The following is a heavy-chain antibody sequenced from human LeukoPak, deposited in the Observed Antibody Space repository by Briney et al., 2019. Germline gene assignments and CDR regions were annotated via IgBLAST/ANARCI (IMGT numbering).Heavy chain of an antibody. J-gene: IGHJ6*02. D-gene: IGHD5-12*01. CDR3: ARDSGYSGYDPQGYYYGMDV. CDR1: GGSISSYY. V-gene: IGHV4-59*01. Sequence: SETLCLSCAVSGGSISSYYWSWIRQPPGKGLEWIGYIYYSGSTNYNPSLKSRVTISVDTSKNQFSLKLSSVTAADTAVYYCARDSGYSGYDPQGYYYGMDVWGQGTTVTVSS. CDR2: IYYSGST.